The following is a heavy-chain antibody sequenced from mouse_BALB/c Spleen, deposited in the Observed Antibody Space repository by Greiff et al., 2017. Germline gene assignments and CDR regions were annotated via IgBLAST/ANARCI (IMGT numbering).Heavy chain of an antibody. Sequence: EVMLVESGGGLVKPGGSLKLSCAASGFTFSSYAMSWVRQTPEKRPEWVASISSGGSTYYPDSVKGRFTISRDNARNILYLQMSSLRSEDTAMYYCARVRPFDYWGQGTTLTVSS. CDR3: ARVRPFDY. D-gene: IGHD1-2*01. V-gene: IGHV5-6-5*01. CDR1: GFTFSSYA. J-gene: IGHJ2*01. CDR2: ISSGGST.